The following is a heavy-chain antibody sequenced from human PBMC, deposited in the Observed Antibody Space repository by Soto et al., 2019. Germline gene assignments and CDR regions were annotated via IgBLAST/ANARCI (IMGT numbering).Heavy chain of an antibody. V-gene: IGHV4-31*03. CDR3: ATDLGGPPLNRFDS. CDR1: GGSLLHFGHF. D-gene: IGHD3-10*01. J-gene: IGHJ5*01. Sequence: SETLSLTCTVSGGSLLHFGHFFTGIRQLPWIGLELIGYTLHTGVTYYSPSLQSRISIDVDTSQNQFSLTLNSVTAADTAVYYCATDLGGPPLNRFDSWGHGTLVTVSS. CDR2: TLHTGVT.